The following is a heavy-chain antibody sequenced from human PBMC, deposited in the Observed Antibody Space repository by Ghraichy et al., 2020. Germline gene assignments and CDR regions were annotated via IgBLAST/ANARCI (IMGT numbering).Heavy chain of an antibody. CDR3: ARLGGNDRIGYYPWYFDY. CDR1: GDSLRSTSYY. CDR2: GYYGGNT. V-gene: IGHV4-39*01. J-gene: IGHJ4*02. Sequence: GSLSLTCTVSGDSLRSTSYYWGWIRQPPGKGLEWIGSGYYGGNTYYNPSLKSRVTLSEGTSKNQFSLKLNSVTAADTAVYYCARLGGNDRIGYYPWYFDYWGQGSLVTVSS. D-gene: IGHD3-22*01.